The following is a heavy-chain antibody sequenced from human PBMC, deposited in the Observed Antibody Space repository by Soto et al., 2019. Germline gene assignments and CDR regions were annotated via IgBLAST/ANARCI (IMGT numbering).Heavy chain of an antibody. CDR3: GREDRNFDDSSGYYH. V-gene: IGHV4-31*03. Sequence: QVQLQESGPGLVKPSQTLSLTCTVSGGSISSVGYYWSWIRQHPGKGLESSGYIYYSGSTYYNPSLKRRVTISGDTYKNQFSLNLSSVTAADTAVYYCGREDRNFDDSSGYYHWGQGTLVTVSS. CDR1: GGSISSVGYY. J-gene: IGHJ5*02. CDR2: IYYSGST. D-gene: IGHD3-22*01.